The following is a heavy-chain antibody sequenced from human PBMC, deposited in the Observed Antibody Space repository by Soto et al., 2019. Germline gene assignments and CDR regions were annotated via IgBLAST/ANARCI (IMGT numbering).Heavy chain of an antibody. J-gene: IGHJ6*02. CDR1: GYNFAGYW. CDR3: ARRGRDFSSFSPYGMDV. D-gene: IGHD4-4*01. Sequence: HGESLKISCKGSGYNFAGYWIAWVRQMPGKGLELMGIIYPSDSDTRYRPSFQGQVTISADKSISSAYLQWSSLRASDTAMYYCARRGRDFSSFSPYGMDVWGQGTTVTVS. V-gene: IGHV5-51*01. CDR2: IYPSDSDT.